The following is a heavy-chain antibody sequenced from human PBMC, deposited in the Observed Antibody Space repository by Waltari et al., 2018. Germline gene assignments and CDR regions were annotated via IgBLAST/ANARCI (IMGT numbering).Heavy chain of an antibody. CDR2: AHHSGVT. D-gene: IGHD6-19*01. CDR3: AIDGDYSSGRFFDS. CDR1: GVSPSSNNW. Sequence: QVQLQQSGPGLVRPSGNLSLSCGVSGVSPSSNNWWSWVRQSPGKGRAWIGEAHHSGVTTYSPSLRSRVTISLDQSKHQFSLTLSSVVAADAAVYYCAIDGDYSSGRFFDSWGQGTLVNVSS. V-gene: IGHV4-4*02. J-gene: IGHJ4*02.